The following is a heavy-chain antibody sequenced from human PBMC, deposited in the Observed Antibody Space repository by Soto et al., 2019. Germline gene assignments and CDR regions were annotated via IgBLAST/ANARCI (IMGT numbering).Heavy chain of an antibody. CDR3: ARGVTSGSFPPSDL. J-gene: IGHJ5*02. Sequence: ASVKVSCKASGYTFTSYAMHWVRQAPGQRLEWMGWINAGNGNTKYSQKFQGRVTITRDTSASTAYMELSSLRSEDTAVYYCARGVTSGSFPPSDLWGQGTLVTSPQ. CDR2: INAGNGNT. D-gene: IGHD1-26*01. V-gene: IGHV1-3*01. CDR1: GYTFTSYA.